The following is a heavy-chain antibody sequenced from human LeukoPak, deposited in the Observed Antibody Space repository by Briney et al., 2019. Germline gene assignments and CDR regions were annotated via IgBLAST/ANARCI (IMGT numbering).Heavy chain of an antibody. D-gene: IGHD3-22*01. CDR3: AKDQKGYYDGGYFDY. CDR1: GFTFSSYG. CDR2: ISYDGSNK. J-gene: IGHJ4*02. V-gene: IGHV3-30*18. Sequence: GRSLRLSCAASGFTFSSYGMHWVRQAPGKGLEWVAVISYDGSNKYYADSVKGRFTISRDNSKNTLYLQMNGLRAEDTAVYYCAKDQKGYYDGGYFDYWGQGTLVTVSS.